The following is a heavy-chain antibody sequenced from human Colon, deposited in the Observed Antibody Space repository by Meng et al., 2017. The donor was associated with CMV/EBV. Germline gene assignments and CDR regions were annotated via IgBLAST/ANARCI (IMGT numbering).Heavy chain of an antibody. CDR1: GFTVTNSW. J-gene: IGHJ4*02. D-gene: IGHD1-26*01. V-gene: IGHV3-74*01. CDR2: LTHDGQST. Sequence: GESLKISCGASGFTVTNSWMHWVRQVPGKGLVWVSRLTHDGQSTYADFVKGRFTISRDDGTNTLYLQMDSLTAEDSALYYCARDGSYSLDYWGQGTLVTVSS. CDR3: ARDGSYSLDY.